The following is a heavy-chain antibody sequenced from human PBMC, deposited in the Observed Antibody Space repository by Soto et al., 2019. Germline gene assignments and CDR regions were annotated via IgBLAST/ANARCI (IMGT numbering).Heavy chain of an antibody. CDR2: ISAYNGNT. CDR3: ARSGGRIAAAISEYNWFDP. CDR1: GYTFTSYG. V-gene: IGHV1-18*01. J-gene: IGHJ5*02. D-gene: IGHD6-13*01. Sequence: QVQLVQSGAEVKKPGASVKVSCKASGYTFTSYGISWVRQAPGQGLECMGWISAYNGNTNYAQKLQGRVTMTTDTSTSTAYMELRSLRSDDTAVYYCARSGGRIAAAISEYNWFDPWGQGTLVTVSS.